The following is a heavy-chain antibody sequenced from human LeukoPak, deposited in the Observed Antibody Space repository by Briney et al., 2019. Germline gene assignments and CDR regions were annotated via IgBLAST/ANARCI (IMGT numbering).Heavy chain of an antibody. J-gene: IGHJ4*02. CDR1: GGSISSYY. D-gene: IGHD6-19*01. CDR2: IYYSGST. Sequence: KPSETLSLTCTVSGGSISSYYWSWIRQPPGKGLEWIGYIYYSGSTNYNPSLKSRVTISVDTSKNQFSLKLSSVTAADTAVYYCAREDGSGRPLDYWGQGTLVTVSS. V-gene: IGHV4-59*12. CDR3: AREDGSGRPLDY.